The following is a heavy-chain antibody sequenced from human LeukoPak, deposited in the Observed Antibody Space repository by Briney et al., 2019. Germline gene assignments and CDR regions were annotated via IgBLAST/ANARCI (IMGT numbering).Heavy chain of an antibody. D-gene: IGHD5-12*01. CDR2: INPNSGGT. CDR3: ARASVDIVATRTFDY. J-gene: IGHJ4*02. CDR1: EGTFSSYA. Sequence: ASVKVSCKASEGTFSSYAISWVRQAPGQGLEWMGGINPNSGGTNYAQKFQGWVTMTRDTSISTAYMELSRLRSDDTAVYYCARASVDIVATRTFDYWGQGTLVTVSP. V-gene: IGHV1-2*04.